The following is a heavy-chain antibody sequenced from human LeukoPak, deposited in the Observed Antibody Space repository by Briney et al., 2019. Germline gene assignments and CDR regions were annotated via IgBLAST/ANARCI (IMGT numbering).Heavy chain of an antibody. D-gene: IGHD3-10*01. CDR3: ARPMIRGYNYALDI. CDR2: IHHSGST. V-gene: IGHV4-59*08. J-gene: IGHJ3*02. Sequence: PSDTLSLICSVSGDPINRCYWSWMPQPPGKGLEWIGYIHHSGSTNYNPSLKSRVTISVDTSKNQFSLDLSSVTAADTAVYYCARPMIRGYNYALDIWGQGTMVTVSS. CDR1: GDPINRCY.